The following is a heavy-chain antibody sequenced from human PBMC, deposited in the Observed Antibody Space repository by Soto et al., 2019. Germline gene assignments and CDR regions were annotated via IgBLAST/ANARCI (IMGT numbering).Heavy chain of an antibody. CDR1: GDSISSYY. V-gene: IGHV4-59*01. CDR3: ALRSMAVVPEY. Sequence: QVQLQESGPGLVKPSETLSLTCAVSGDSISSYYCMWIRQPPGKGPESIGYLYYGRSANYNPSLKXRLTLSXXTSTNQCSLTLSSMTAADTAVYYCALRSMAVVPEYWGQGTLVTVSS. J-gene: IGHJ4*02. CDR2: LYYGRSA. D-gene: IGHD3-22*01.